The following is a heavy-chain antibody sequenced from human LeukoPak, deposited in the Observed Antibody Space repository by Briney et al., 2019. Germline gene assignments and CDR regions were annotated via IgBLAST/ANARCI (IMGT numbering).Heavy chain of an antibody. Sequence: GRSLRLSCAASGFTFSTYGMHWVRQAPGKGLEWVAVISYDGSNKYYADSVKGRFTISRDNSKNTLYLQMNSLRAEDTAVYYCAKVKGGYCSGESCYRLADYWGQGTLVTVSS. V-gene: IGHV3-30*18. CDR1: GFTFSTYG. CDR3: AKVKGGYCSGESCYRLADY. CDR2: ISYDGSNK. J-gene: IGHJ4*02. D-gene: IGHD2-15*01.